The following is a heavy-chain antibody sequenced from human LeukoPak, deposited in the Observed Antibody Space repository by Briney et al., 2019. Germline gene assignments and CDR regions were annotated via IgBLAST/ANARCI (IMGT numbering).Heavy chain of an antibody. J-gene: IGHJ6*02. D-gene: IGHD3-10*01. CDR2: IYPGDSDT. CDR3: ARLSFALLWFGDYYGMDV. V-gene: IGHV5-51*01. CDR1: GYSFTSYW. Sequence: GESLKISCKGSGYSFTSYWIGWVRQMPGKGLEWMGIIYPGDSDTRYSPSFQGQVTISADKSISTAYLQWSSLKASDTAMYYCARLSFALLWFGDYYGMDVWGQETTVTVSS.